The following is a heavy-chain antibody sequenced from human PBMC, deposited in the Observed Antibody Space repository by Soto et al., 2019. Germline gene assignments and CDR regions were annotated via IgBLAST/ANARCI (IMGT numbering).Heavy chain of an antibody. J-gene: IGHJ4*02. CDR3: ARGREDYEDLSRFYFDY. Sequence: QVQLVESGGGVVQPGRSLRLSCAASGFTFSSYGMHWVRQAPGKGLEWVAVIWYDGSNKYYADSVKGRFTISRDNSKTTLYLQMNSLRAEDTAVYYCARGREDYEDLSRFYFDYWGQGTLVTVSS. V-gene: IGHV3-33*01. CDR2: IWYDGSNK. D-gene: IGHD4-17*01. CDR1: GFTFSSYG.